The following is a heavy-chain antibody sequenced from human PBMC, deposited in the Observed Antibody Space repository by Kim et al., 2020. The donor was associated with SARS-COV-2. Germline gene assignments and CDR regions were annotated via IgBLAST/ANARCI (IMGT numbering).Heavy chain of an antibody. V-gene: IGHV4-34*01. CDR1: GGSFSGYY. D-gene: IGHD3-10*01. CDR3: ARDISQGIDY. CDR2: INHSGST. Sequence: SETLSLTCAVYGGSFSGYYWSWIRQPPGKGLEWIGEINHSGSTNYNPSLKSRVTISVDTSKNQFSLKLSSVTAADTAVYYCARDISQGIDYWGQGTLVTVSS. J-gene: IGHJ4*02.